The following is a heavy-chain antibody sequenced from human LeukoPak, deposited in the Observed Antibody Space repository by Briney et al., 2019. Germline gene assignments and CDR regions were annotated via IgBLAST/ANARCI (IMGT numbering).Heavy chain of an antibody. CDR1: GGSISSYY. CDR3: ARGRGATTPFDY. CDR2: IYYSGST. D-gene: IGHD5-12*01. J-gene: IGHJ4*02. Sequence: PSETLSLTCTVSGGSISSYYWSWIRQPPGKGLEWIGYIYYSGSTNYNPSLKSRVTISVDTSKNQFSLELSSVTAADTAVYYCARGRGATTPFDYWGQGTLVTVSS. V-gene: IGHV4-59*08.